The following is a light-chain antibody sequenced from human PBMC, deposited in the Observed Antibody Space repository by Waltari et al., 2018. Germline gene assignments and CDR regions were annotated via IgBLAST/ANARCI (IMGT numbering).Light chain of an antibody. J-gene: IGKJ4*01. CDR1: QSTLNVPNNEDR. V-gene: IGKV4-1*01. CDR2: WAS. CDR3: QQYFSRPFS. Sequence: DIVMTQSPDSLAVSLGGRATIHCRSSQSTLNVPNNEDRLAWYQRKPGQPPKLLIFWASTRESGVPDRFSGGRSGSDFTLTITSLRPEDVALYFCQQYFSRPFSFGGGTKVEIK.